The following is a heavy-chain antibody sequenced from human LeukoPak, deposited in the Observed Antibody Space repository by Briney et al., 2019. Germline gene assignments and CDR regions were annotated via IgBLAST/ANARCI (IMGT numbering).Heavy chain of an antibody. V-gene: IGHV1-69*05. D-gene: IGHD3-3*01. CDR1: GGTFSSYA. CDR3: ARDQGFLKDHDAFDI. Sequence: GSSVTVSCKASGGTFSSYAINWVRQAPGLGLEWMGGIIPIFGTANYAQKSRGGVTITTDESTSTAYMEMSSLRAEDTAVYYCARDQGFLKDHDAFDIWGQGTMVTVSS. J-gene: IGHJ3*02. CDR2: IIPIFGTA.